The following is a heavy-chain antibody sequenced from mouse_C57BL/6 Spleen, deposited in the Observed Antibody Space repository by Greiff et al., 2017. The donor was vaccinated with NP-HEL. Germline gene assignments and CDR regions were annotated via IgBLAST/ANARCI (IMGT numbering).Heavy chain of an antibody. Sequence: QVQLKESGAELVKPGASVKMSCKASGYTFTTYPLEWMKQNHGKSLEWIGNFHPYNDDTKYNEKFKGKATLTVEKSSSTVYLEISRLTSDDAAVYYCARRGYGSHFDYWGQGTTLTVSS. V-gene: IGHV1-47*01. CDR1: GYTFTTYP. D-gene: IGHD1-1*01. CDR3: ARRGYGSHFDY. CDR2: FHPYNDDT. J-gene: IGHJ2*01.